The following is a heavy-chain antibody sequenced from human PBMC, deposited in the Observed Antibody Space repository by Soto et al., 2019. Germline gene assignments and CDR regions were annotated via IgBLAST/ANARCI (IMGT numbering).Heavy chain of an antibody. CDR1: GGSISSYC. J-gene: IGHJ4*02. Sequence: PSETLSLTCTVSGGSISSYCWSWIRQPPGKGLEWIGYIYYSGSTNYNPSLKSRVTISVDTSKNQFSLKLSSVTAADTAVYYCARLLGSWDRSYYFDYWGQGTLVTVS. D-gene: IGHD1-26*01. CDR2: IYYSGST. V-gene: IGHV4-59*08. CDR3: ARLLGSWDRSYYFDY.